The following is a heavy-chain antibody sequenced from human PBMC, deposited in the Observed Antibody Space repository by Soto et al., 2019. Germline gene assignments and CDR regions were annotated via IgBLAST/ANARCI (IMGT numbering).Heavy chain of an antibody. J-gene: IGHJ5*02. Sequence: SETLSLTCTVSGGSVRDGSYYWAWLRQPPGKGLEWTGHIYHSGSTIYNPSLKGRVTISIDTSKSQFSLNLNSMTAADTAVYYCAGYNWNYYFDPWGQGTLVTVSS. V-gene: IGHV4-61*01. CDR2: IYHSGST. CDR3: AGYNWNYYFDP. D-gene: IGHD1-7*01. CDR1: GGSVRDGSYY.